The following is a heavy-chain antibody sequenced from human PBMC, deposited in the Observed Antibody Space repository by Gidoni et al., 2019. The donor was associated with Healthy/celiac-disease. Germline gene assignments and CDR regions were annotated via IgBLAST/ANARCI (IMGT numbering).Heavy chain of an antibody. J-gene: IGHJ4*02. CDR1: GFTFSSYA. CDR3: AKDLYRTALYGGDY. V-gene: IGHV3-23*01. Sequence: EVQLLETGGGLVQPGGSLRLSCAASGFTFSSYAMSWVRQAPGKGLEWVSAIIGSGCSTYYADSVKGRFTISRDNSKNTLYLQMNSLRAEDTAVYYCAKDLYRTALYGGDYWGQGTLVTVSS. CDR2: IIGSGCST. D-gene: IGHD3-10*02.